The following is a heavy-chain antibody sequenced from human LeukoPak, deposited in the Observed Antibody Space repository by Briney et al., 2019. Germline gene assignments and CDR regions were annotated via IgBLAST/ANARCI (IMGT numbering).Heavy chain of an antibody. CDR3: ARDLVVTARLYYFDY. D-gene: IGHD2-21*02. CDR1: GFTFSSYS. CDR2: ISSSSSYI. J-gene: IGHJ4*02. V-gene: IGHV3-21*01. Sequence: GGSLRLSCAASGFTFSSYSMNWVPQAPGKGLEWVSSISSSSSYIYYADSVKGRFTISRDNAKNSLYLQMNSLRAEDTAVYYCARDLVVTARLYYFDYWGQGTLVTVSS.